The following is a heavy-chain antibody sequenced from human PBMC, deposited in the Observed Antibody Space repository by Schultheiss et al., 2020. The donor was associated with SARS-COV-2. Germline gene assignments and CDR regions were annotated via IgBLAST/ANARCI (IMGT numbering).Heavy chain of an antibody. Sequence: GGSLRLSCTASGFTFSTYAMSWVRQAPGKGLEWVAVISYDGNDKYYAESVKGRFTISRDNSKNTLYLQMNSLRAEDTALYYCARDPSAWRELLRGYFDYWGQGTLVTVSS. CDR1: GFTFSTYA. J-gene: IGHJ4*02. D-gene: IGHD1-26*01. CDR3: ARDPSAWRELLRGYFDY. V-gene: IGHV3-30*04. CDR2: ISYDGNDK.